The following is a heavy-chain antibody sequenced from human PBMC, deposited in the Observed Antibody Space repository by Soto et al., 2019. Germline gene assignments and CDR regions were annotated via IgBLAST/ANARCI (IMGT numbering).Heavy chain of an antibody. Sequence: GGSLRLSCATSGFTFSSFGMHWVRQAPGKGLEWVAMIWFDGRKEYYADSVKGRFTISRDNSKTTLYLQMNSLRAEDTAVYYCARDRLPGDPLNYYHYGMDVWGQGTTVTVS. D-gene: IGHD2-2*01. V-gene: IGHV3-33*01. CDR1: GFTFSSFG. J-gene: IGHJ6*02. CDR3: ARDRLPGDPLNYYHYGMDV. CDR2: IWFDGRKE.